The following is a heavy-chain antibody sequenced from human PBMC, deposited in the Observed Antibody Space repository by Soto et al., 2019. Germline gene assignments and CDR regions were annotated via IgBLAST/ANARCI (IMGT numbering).Heavy chain of an antibody. CDR3: ARVLGNCNDNPHWYCYIYA. CDR1: GDSVSSNSAA. Sequence: SQTLSLTCAISGDSVSSNSAAWNWIRQSPSRGLEWLGRTYYRSKWYNDYAVSVKSRITINPDKSKNQFSLQPNSVTPEDTAVYYCARVLGNCNDNPHWYCYIYAWGKRNTLPVS. J-gene: IGHJ6*03. CDR2: TYYRSKWYN. D-gene: IGHD1-1*01. V-gene: IGHV6-1*01.